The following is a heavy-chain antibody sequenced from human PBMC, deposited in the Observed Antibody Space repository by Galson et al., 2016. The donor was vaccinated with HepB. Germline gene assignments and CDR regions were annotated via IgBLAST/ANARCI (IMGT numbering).Heavy chain of an antibody. J-gene: IGHJ4*02. D-gene: IGHD6-19*01. CDR2: LYTGGST. Sequence: SLRLSCAVSAFTVSSNYMTWVRQAPGKGLEWVSVLYTGGSTYYADSLKGRFTISIDNSKNTLYLQMNSLRAADTAVYYCARGFHLAMGIPMDNWGQGALVTVSS. CDR3: ARGFHLAMGIPMDN. V-gene: IGHV3-53*01. CDR1: AFTVSSNY.